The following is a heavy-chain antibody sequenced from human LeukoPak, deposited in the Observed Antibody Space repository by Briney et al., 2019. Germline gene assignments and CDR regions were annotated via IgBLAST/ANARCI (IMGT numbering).Heavy chain of an antibody. Sequence: SETLSLTCTVSGGSISSYYWSWIRQPPGEGLEWIGDIYYSGTTNYNPSLKSRVTISVDTSKNQFSLKLSSVTAADTSVLYGARREVYRSGGSCYYAFDIWGQGTMVTVSS. J-gene: IGHJ3*02. CDR3: ARREVYRSGGSCYYAFDI. CDR2: IYYSGTT. CDR1: GGSISSYY. D-gene: IGHD2-15*01. V-gene: IGHV4-59*08.